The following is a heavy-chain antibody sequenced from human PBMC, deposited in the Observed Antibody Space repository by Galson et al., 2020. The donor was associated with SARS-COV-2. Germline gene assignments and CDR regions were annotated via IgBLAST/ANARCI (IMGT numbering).Heavy chain of an antibody. CDR2: ISYDGSNK. V-gene: IGHV3-30*01. Sequence: GESLKISCAASGFTFSSYAMHWVRQAPGKGLEWVAVISYDGSNKYYADSVKGRFTISRDNSKNTLYLQMNSLRAEDTAVYYCARDGVYYDILTGDLPSPYYYYYYMDVWGKGTTVTVSS. CDR1: GFTFSSYA. J-gene: IGHJ6*03. CDR3: ARDGVYYDILTGDLPSPYYYYYYMDV. D-gene: IGHD3-9*01.